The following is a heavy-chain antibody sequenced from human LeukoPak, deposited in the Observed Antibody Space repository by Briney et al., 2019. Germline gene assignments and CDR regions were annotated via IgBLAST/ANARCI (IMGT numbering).Heavy chain of an antibody. CDR3: ARARGYSYSDY. V-gene: IGHV4-39*07. J-gene: IGHJ4*02. CDR2: IYYRGST. Sequence: SETLSLTCTVSGGSISSSSYYWGWIRQSPGKGLEWIGSIYYRGSTYYNPSLKSRVTISVDTSKNQFSLKLNSVTAADTAVYYCARARGYSYSDYWGQGTLVTVSS. CDR1: GGSISSSSYY. D-gene: IGHD5-18*01.